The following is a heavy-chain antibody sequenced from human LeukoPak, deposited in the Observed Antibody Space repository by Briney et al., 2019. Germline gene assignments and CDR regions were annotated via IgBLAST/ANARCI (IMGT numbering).Heavy chain of an antibody. CDR1: GFTFSSYG. V-gene: IGHV3-23*01. J-gene: IGHJ4*02. Sequence: HPGGSLRLSCAASGFTFSSYGMSWVRQAPGKGLEWVSAISGSGGSTYYADSVKGRFTISRDNSKNTLYLQMNSLRAEDTAVYYCAKVVRGVDLWVTSLDYWGQGTLVTVSS. CDR2: ISGSGGST. CDR3: AKVVRGVDLWVTSLDY. D-gene: IGHD3-10*01.